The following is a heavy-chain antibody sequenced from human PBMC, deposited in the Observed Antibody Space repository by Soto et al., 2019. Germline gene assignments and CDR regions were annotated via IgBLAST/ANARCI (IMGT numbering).Heavy chain of an antibody. D-gene: IGHD3-22*01. J-gene: IGHJ4*02. V-gene: IGHV4-31*03. Sequence: QVQLQESGPGLVTPSQTLSLTCTVSGGSISSGCYYWSWIRQHPGNGLEWIGYIYYSGSNYYNPSLKSRVTISVATSKNQFALKLSSVTAADTAVYYCARVWRNYYDSSDTTDYWGQGTLVTVSS. CDR2: IYYSGSN. CDR3: ARVWRNYYDSSDTTDY. CDR1: GGSISSGCYY.